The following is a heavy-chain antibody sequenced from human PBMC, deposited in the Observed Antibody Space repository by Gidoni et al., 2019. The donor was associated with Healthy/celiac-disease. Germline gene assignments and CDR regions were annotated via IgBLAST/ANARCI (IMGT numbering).Heavy chain of an antibody. J-gene: IGHJ5*02. D-gene: IGHD6-13*01. CDR1: GGSISSYY. CDR3: AREVAGGTRVDP. CDR2: IYYSGYSGST. Sequence: QVQLQESGPGLVKPSETLSLTCTVSGGSISSYYWSWIRQPPGKGLEWIGYIYYSGYSGSTNYNPSLKSRVTISVDMYKNHFSLKLSSVTGADTAVYYCAREVAGGTRVDPWGQGIVVTVSS. V-gene: IGHV4-59*01.